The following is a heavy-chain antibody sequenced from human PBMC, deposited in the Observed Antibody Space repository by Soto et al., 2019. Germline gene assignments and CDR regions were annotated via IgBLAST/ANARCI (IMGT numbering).Heavy chain of an antibody. CDR2: ISSGSSYI. J-gene: IGHJ5*01. D-gene: IGHD3-10*01. V-gene: IGHV3-21*01. CDR1: GYSFGTYT. Sequence: GESLKISCQGSGYSFGTYTMNWVRQAPGKGLEWISSISSGSSYIYYAGSVKGRFTISRDNAKNSLFLQMNSLRADDTAVYYCARDILSGGAYPDSWGQGTKVTVSS. CDR3: ARDILSGGAYPDS.